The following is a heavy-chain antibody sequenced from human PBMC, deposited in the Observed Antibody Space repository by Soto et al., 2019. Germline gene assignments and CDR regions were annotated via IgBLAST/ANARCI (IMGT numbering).Heavy chain of an antibody. J-gene: IGHJ4*02. CDR2: IKSKTDGGTT. Sequence: PGGSLRLSCAASGFTFSNAWMNWVRQAPGKGLEWVGRIKSKTDGGTTDYAAPVKGRFTISRDDSKNTLYLQMNSLKTEDTAVYYCTTDPPHAGYSSSWPETQYYFDYWGQGTLVTVSS. CDR1: GFTFSNAW. D-gene: IGHD6-13*01. CDR3: TTDPPHAGYSSSWPETQYYFDY. V-gene: IGHV3-15*07.